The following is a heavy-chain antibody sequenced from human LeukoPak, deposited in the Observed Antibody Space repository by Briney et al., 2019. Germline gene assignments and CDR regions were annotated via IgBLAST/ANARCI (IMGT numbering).Heavy chain of an antibody. J-gene: IGHJ4*02. CDR1: GYTFTGYY. D-gene: IGHD5-12*01. V-gene: IGHV1-8*03. CDR2: MNPNSGNT. Sequence: ASVKVSCKASGYTFTGYYMHWVRQAPGQGLEWMGWMNPNSGNTDYAQKFQGRFTITINTSISTAYMELSSLRSEDTAVYYCARAFGGHDEWYYFDYWGQGTLVTVSS. CDR3: ARAFGGHDEWYYFDY.